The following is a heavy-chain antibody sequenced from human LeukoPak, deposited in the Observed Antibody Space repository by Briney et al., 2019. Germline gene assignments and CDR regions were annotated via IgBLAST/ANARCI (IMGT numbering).Heavy chain of an antibody. CDR1: GGSFSGYY. J-gene: IGHJ6*02. Sequence: SESLSLTCAVYGGSFSGYYWSWIRQPPGKGLEWIGEINHSGSTNYNPSLKSRVTISVDTSKNQFSLKLSSVTAADTAVYYCARRARKHGGMDVWGQGTTVTVSS. CDR2: INHSGST. D-gene: IGHD6-6*01. CDR3: ARRARKHGGMDV. V-gene: IGHV4-34*01.